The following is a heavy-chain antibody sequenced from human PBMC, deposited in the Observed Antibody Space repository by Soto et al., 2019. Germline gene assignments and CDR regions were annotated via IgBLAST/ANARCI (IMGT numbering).Heavy chain of an antibody. CDR2: ITAFLGTT. V-gene: IGHV1-69*16. J-gene: IGHJ4*01. Sequence: GXSVKVYCRASRGTLRRNTLCWGRQAQVQGLEWMGGITAFLGTTNYAQKFQGRVTITADESTATAYLELSSLRSEDTAVYYCATTHFYETDGVFDYFDYWGHGTLVTVSS. D-gene: IGHD3-22*01. CDR1: RGTLRRNT. CDR3: ATTHFYETDGVFDYFDY.